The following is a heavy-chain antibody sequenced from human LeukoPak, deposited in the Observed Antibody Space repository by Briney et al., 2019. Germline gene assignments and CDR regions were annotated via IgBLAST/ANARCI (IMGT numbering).Heavy chain of an antibody. CDR1: GFTFTSSA. J-gene: IGHJ4*02. V-gene: IGHV1-58*02. CDR3: AKDRLLNCRGDCYIFDY. CDR2: IVVGSGNT. D-gene: IGHD2-21*02. Sequence: SVKVSCKASGFTFTSSAMQWVRQARGQRLEWIGWIVVGSGNTNYAQKFQERVTITRDMSTSTAYMELSSLRSEDTAVYYCAKDRLLNCRGDCYIFDYWGQGTVVTVSS.